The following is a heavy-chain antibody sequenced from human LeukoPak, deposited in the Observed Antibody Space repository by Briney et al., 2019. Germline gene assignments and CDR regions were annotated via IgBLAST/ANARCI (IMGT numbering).Heavy chain of an antibody. D-gene: IGHD1-7*01. Sequence: GASVKVSCKASGGTFSSYAISWVRQAPGQGLEWMGGIIAYNGNTNYAQKLQGRVTMTTDTSTSTAYMELRSLRSDDTAVYYCARVPAETELQEGDDAFDIWGQGTMVTVSS. J-gene: IGHJ3*02. CDR2: IIAYNGNT. CDR1: GGTFSSYA. V-gene: IGHV1-18*01. CDR3: ARVPAETELQEGDDAFDI.